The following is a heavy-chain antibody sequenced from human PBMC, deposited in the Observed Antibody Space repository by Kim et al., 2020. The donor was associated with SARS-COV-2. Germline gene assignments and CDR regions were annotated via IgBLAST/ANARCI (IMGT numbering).Heavy chain of an antibody. V-gene: IGHV4-59*01. Sequence: NYTPSRKSRVTISVDTSKNQFSLKLSSVTAADTAVYYCARERGIWNEFDYWGQGTLVTVSS. D-gene: IGHD1-1*01. J-gene: IGHJ4*02. CDR3: ARERGIWNEFDY.